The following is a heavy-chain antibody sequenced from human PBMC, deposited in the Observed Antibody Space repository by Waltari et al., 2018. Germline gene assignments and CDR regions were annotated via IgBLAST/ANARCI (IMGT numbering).Heavy chain of an antibody. D-gene: IGHD2-2*01. J-gene: IGHJ4*02. CDR1: GFTFSSYA. CDR3: ARDQRVEVPAAMFGSPSDY. CDR2: ISYDGSNK. V-gene: IGHV3-30-3*01. Sequence: QVQLVESGGGVVQPGRSLRLSCAASGFTFSSYAMHWVRQAPGKGLEWVAVISYDGSNKYYADSVKGRFTISRDNSKNTLYLQMNSLRAEDTAVYYCARDQRVEVPAAMFGSPSDYWGQGTLVTVSS.